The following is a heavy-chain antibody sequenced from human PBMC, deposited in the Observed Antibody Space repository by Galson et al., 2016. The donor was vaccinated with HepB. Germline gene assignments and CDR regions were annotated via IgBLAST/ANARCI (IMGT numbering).Heavy chain of an antibody. D-gene: IGHD3-10*01. J-gene: IGHJ4*02. Sequence: PALVKPTQTLTLTCTFSGFSLSTSAMCVSWIRQVPGEALEWLVVIDWDDDKYYSTSLKTRLTISKGTSKNQVVLTMTNMDPGDTATYYCALGSDYFGPFDYWGQGTLVTVSS. V-gene: IGHV2-70*13. CDR3: ALGSDYFGPFDY. CDR2: IDWDDDK. CDR1: GFSLSTSAMC.